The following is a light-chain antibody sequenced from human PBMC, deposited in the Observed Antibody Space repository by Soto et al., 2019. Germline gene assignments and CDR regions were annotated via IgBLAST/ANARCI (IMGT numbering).Light chain of an antibody. CDR2: DAS. J-gene: IGKJ1*01. V-gene: IGKV3-20*01. CDR3: QQYYRSPET. Sequence: DIVLTQSPATLSLSPGERATLSCRATENIGSDYLARYQHKPGQPPSLLIFDASSRAPGIPDRFTGGGSGTDSTLTINRLEPEDFAVYFCQQYYRSPETFGQGTKVDI. CDR1: ENIGSDY.